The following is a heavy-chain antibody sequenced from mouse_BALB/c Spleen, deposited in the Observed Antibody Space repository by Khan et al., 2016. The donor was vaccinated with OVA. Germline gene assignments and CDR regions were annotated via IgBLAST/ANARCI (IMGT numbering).Heavy chain of an antibody. CDR3: ARKNYYGYAVDY. CDR1: GYSITTNYA. J-gene: IGHJ4*01. V-gene: IGHV3-2*02. CDR2: ISYSGSP. D-gene: IGHD1-1*01. Sequence: EVQLQESGPGLVKPSQSLSLTCTVTGYSITTNYAWDWIRQFPGNKLEWMGYISYSGSPSYNPSLKSRISITRDTSKNQFFLQLNFVTTEDTATYYCARKNYYGYAVDYWGQGTSVTVSS.